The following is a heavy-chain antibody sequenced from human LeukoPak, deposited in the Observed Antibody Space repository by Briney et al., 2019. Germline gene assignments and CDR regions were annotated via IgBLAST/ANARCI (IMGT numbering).Heavy chain of an antibody. CDR1: GLTFSSYW. V-gene: IGHV3-74*01. CDR3: TRDFDAATGS. CDR2: INGDGSRT. Sequence: GGSLRLSCAGSGLTFSSYWMHWVRQAPGKGLVWVSRINGDGSRTNCADSVKGRFTISRDNAENTLYLQMNSLRVEDTAVYYCTRDFDAATGSWGQGTLVTVSS. D-gene: IGHD3-9*01. J-gene: IGHJ5*02.